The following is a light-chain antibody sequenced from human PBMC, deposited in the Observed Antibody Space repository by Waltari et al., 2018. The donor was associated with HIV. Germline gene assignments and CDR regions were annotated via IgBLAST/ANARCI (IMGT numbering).Light chain of an antibody. J-gene: IGLJ1*01. CDR2: NDD. Sequence: QSVLTQPPSVSGAPGQRVTISCSGSGSNIRSNFVNWYQQLPVTAPRVLIYNDDQRPSGVPARFSGSKSGSTASLAISGLQSEDEAEYYCAAWDDTRNVYVFGSGTKVTVL. V-gene: IGLV1-44*01. CDR3: AAWDDTRNVYV. CDR1: GSNIRSNF.